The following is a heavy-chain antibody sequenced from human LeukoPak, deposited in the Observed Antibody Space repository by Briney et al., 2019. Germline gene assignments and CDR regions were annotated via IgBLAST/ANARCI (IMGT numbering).Heavy chain of an antibody. Sequence: PSETLSLTCNVSGGSVSSGGYYWNWIRQPPGKGLEWIGHVSYSGSTNYNPSLKSRVTISLDTSKNQFSLKLSSMTAADTAVYFCARDPKSAVGYYYYGMEVWAKGPRSPSP. J-gene: IGHJ6*02. CDR2: VSYSGST. CDR1: GGSVSSGGYY. D-gene: IGHD6-19*01. V-gene: IGHV4-61*08. CDR3: ARDPKSAVGYYYYGMEV.